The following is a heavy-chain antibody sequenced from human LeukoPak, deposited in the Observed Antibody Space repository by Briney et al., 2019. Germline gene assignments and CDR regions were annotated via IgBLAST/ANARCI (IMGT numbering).Heavy chain of an antibody. V-gene: IGHV1-18*04. CDR2: ISAYNGNT. J-gene: IGHJ5*02. CDR3: ARVEDIVVVPAAMPHENWFDP. CDR1: GYTFTSYG. D-gene: IGHD2-2*01. Sequence: ASVKVSCMASGYTFTSYGISWVRQAPGQGIEWMGWISAYNGNTNYAQKLQGRVTMTTDTSTSTAYMELRSLRSDDTAVYYCARVEDIVVVPAAMPHENWFDPWGQGTLVTVSS.